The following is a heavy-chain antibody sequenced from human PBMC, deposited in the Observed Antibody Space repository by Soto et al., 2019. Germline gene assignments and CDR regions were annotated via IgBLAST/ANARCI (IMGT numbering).Heavy chain of an antibody. Sequence: QVQLVQSGAEVKKPGASVKVSCKTSGYTFSNYGIAWVRQAPGQGLEWMGWISVYNYNTNYAQKLPGPVPMTRDISTSTAYMELRSLISDDTAVYYCARGGGYYGSGTYPFDYWGQGTLVTVSS. D-gene: IGHD3-10*01. CDR1: GYTFSNYG. CDR2: ISVYNYNT. CDR3: ARGGGYYGSGTYPFDY. V-gene: IGHV1-18*01. J-gene: IGHJ4*02.